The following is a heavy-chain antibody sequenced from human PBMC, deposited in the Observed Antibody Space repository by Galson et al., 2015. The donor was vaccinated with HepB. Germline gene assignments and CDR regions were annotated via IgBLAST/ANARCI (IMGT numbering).Heavy chain of an antibody. CDR3: TRGFVPAIFLGVDV. V-gene: IGHV3-73*01. J-gene: IGHJ6*02. D-gene: IGHD2-2*01. CDR1: GFTFSGSA. Sequence: SLRLFCAASGFTFSGSAMNWVRQASGKGLEWVGRIRSKANSYATAYAASVKGRFTISRDDSKNTAYLHMNSLKTEDTAVYYCTRGFVPAIFLGVDVWGQGTTVTVSS. CDR2: IRSKANSYAT.